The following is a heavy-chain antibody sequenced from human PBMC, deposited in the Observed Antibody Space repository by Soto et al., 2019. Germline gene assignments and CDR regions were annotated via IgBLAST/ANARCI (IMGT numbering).Heavy chain of an antibody. CDR1: GFTFGSYL. V-gene: IGHV3-7*01. CDR2: IKIDASDK. CDR3: AIYSGYGSAASVNPYLDY. Sequence: PGGSRRLSWAASGFTFGSYLMSWVRQAPGKGLEWLATIKIDASDKEYGDSMKGRFTMSRDKAKNSLYRQMDSLRAEDTAVYYCAIYSGYGSAASVNPYLDYWGHGTLVTVSS. D-gene: IGHD3-10*01. J-gene: IGHJ4*01.